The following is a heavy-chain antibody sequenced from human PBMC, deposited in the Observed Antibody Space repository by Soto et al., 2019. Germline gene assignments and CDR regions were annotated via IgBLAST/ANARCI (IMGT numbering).Heavy chain of an antibody. CDR2: IKSKTDGGTT. V-gene: IGHV3-15*01. CDR3: TTDLVVPAAMPWIDY. CDR1: GFTFSNAW. D-gene: IGHD2-2*01. Sequence: PGGSLRLSCAASGFTFSNAWMSWVRQAPGKGLEWVGRIKSKTDGGTTDYAAPVKGRFTISRDDSKNTLYLQMNSLKTEDTAVYYCTTDLVVPAAMPWIDYWGQGTLVTVSS. J-gene: IGHJ4*02.